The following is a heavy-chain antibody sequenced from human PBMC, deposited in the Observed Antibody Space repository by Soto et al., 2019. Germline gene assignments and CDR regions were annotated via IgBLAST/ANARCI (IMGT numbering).Heavy chain of an antibody. Sequence: SGPTLVNPTQTLTLTCTFSGFSLSTSGVGVGWIRQPPGKALEWLALIYWDDDKRYSPSLKSRLTITKDTSKNQVVLTMTNMDPVDTATYYCASLTWGGLYGDYNIAYWGQGTLVTVSS. V-gene: IGHV2-5*02. J-gene: IGHJ4*02. CDR2: IYWDDDK. D-gene: IGHD4-17*01. CDR3: ASLTWGGLYGDYNIAY. CDR1: GFSLSTSGVG.